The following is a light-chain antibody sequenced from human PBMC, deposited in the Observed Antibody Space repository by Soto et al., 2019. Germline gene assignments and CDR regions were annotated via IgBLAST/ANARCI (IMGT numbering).Light chain of an antibody. CDR2: EVS. J-gene: IGLJ1*01. CDR1: ISDVGGYNY. Sequence: LTQPASVSGSPGQSITISCTGTISDVGGYNYVSWYQQHPGKAPKLIIYEVSNRPSGVSDRFSGSKSGNTASLTISGLQAEDEADYYCSSYTSISLYVFGGGTKVTVL. CDR3: SSYTSISLYV. V-gene: IGLV2-14*01.